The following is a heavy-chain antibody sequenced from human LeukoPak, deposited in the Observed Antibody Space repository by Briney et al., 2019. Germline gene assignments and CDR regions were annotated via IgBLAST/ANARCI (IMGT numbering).Heavy chain of an antibody. CDR3: ARERLITIFGVVTISAGMDV. Sequence: ASVKVSCKASGGTFSSYAISWVRQAPGQGLEWMGRINPNSGGTNYAQKFQGRVTMTRDTSISTAYMELSRLRSDDTAVYYCARERLITIFGVVTISAGMDVWGKGTTVTVSS. CDR2: INPNSGGT. V-gene: IGHV1-2*06. D-gene: IGHD3-3*01. J-gene: IGHJ6*04. CDR1: GGTFSSYA.